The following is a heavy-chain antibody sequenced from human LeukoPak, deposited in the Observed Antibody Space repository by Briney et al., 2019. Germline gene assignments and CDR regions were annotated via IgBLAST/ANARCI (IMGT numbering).Heavy chain of an antibody. Sequence: ASVKVSCKASGYTFTSYGISWVRQAPGQGLEWMGWISAYNGNTNYAQKLQGRVTITTDTSTSTAYMELRSLRSDDTAVYYCARDWIVVVPAAIPPGYWGQGTLVTVSS. J-gene: IGHJ4*02. CDR3: ARDWIVVVPAAIPPGY. CDR1: GYTFTSYG. V-gene: IGHV1-18*01. D-gene: IGHD2-2*02. CDR2: ISAYNGNT.